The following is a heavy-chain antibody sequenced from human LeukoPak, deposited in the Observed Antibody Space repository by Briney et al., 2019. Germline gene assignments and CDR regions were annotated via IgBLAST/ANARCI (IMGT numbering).Heavy chain of an antibody. D-gene: IGHD4-17*01. J-gene: IGHJ4*02. CDR2: IYHSGST. CDR3: ARAMSDYGDYLILSFDY. CDR1: GYSISSGYY. V-gene: IGHV4-38-2*02. Sequence: PSETLSLTCTVSGYSISSGYYWGWIRQPPGKGLEWIGSIYHSGSTYYNPSLKSRVTISVDTSKNQFSLKLSSVTAADTAVYYCARAMSDYGDYLILSFDYWGQGTLVTVSS.